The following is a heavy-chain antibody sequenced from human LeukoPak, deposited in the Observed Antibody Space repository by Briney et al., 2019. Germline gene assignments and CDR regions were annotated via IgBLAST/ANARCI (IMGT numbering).Heavy chain of an antibody. D-gene: IGHD1-26*01. CDR2: ISYDGSNK. V-gene: IGHV3-30*04. J-gene: IGHJ6*03. CDR1: GFTFSSYA. Sequence: GGSLRLSCAASGFTFSSYAMHWVRQAPGKGLEWVAVISYDGSNKYYADSVKGRFTISRDNSKNTLYLQMNSLRAEDTAVYYCARDPYNGNYGDSYYYYMDVWGKGTTVTISS. CDR3: ARDPYNGNYGDSYYYYMDV.